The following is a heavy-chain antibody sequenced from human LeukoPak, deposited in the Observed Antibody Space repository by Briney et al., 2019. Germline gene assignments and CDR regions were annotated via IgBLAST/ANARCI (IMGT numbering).Heavy chain of an antibody. J-gene: IGHJ5*02. CDR3: AGHRPVLNWFDP. CDR1: GGSISSYY. D-gene: IGHD3-10*02. Sequence: SETLSLTCTVSGGSISSYYWSWIRQPPGKALEWIGYIYYTGSTNYNPSLKSRVTISVDTSKNQFSLKLSSVTAADTAVYYCAGHRPVLNWFDPWGQGTLVTVSS. CDR2: IYYTGST. V-gene: IGHV4-59*01.